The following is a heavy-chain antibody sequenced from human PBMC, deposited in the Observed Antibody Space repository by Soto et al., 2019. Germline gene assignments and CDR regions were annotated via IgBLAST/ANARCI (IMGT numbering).Heavy chain of an antibody. V-gene: IGHV1-69*04. CDR2: IIPILGIA. CDR1: AGTFISYT. Sequence: ASVKVSCNASAGTFISYTISWVRQAPGQGLEWMGRIIPILGIANYEQKFQGRVTITADKSTSTAYMELSSLRSEDTAVYYCARDLHYGFGCYTSGPNPYYYYYGMDVWGQGTTVTVSS. CDR3: ARDLHYGFGCYTSGPNPYYYYYGMDV. D-gene: IGHD3-10*01. J-gene: IGHJ6*02.